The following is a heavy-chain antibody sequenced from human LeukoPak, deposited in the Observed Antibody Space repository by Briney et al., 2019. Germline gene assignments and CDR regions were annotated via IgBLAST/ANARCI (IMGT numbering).Heavy chain of an antibody. CDR3: ARSGLNRFDY. V-gene: IGHV3-23*01. D-gene: IGHD2-15*01. Sequence: PGGSLRLSCAASGFTFSSYWMSWVRQAPGKGLEWVSAISGSGGSTYYADSVKGRFSISRDNSKNTLYLQMNSLRAEDTAAYYCARSGLNRFDYWGQGTLVTVSS. CDR1: GFTFSSYW. CDR2: ISGSGGST. J-gene: IGHJ4*02.